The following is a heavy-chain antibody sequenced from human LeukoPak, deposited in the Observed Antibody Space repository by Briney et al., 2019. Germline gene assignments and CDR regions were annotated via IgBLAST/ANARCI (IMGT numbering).Heavy chain of an antibody. CDR3: ARVQAAAGNLDY. CDR1: GGSISSYY. J-gene: IGHJ4*02. CDR2: IYYSGRT. V-gene: IGHV4-59*01. D-gene: IGHD6-13*01. Sequence: SETLSLTCSVSGGSISSYYWSWIRQPPGKGLEWIGYIYYSGRTNYNPSLKSRVTISVDTSKNQFSLKLSSVTAADTAVYYCARVQAAAGNLDYWGQGTLVTVSS.